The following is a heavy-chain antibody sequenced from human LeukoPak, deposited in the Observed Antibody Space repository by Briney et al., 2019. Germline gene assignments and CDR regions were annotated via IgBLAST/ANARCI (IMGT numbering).Heavy chain of an antibody. Sequence: GGSLRLSCAASGFTFRNYWMSWVRQAPEKGLEWVANIKQDGSEKYYVDSVKGRFTISRDNAKNSLSLQMNSLRVEDTAVYYCARIGADSASHYRAFDIWGQGRMVTVSS. V-gene: IGHV3-7*01. J-gene: IGHJ3*02. D-gene: IGHD1-26*01. CDR2: IKQDGSEK. CDR3: ARIGADSASHYRAFDI. CDR1: GFTFRNYW.